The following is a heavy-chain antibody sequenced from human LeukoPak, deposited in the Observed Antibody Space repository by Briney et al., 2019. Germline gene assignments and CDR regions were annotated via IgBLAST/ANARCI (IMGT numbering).Heavy chain of an antibody. Sequence: GGSLRLSCAASGFTFSTYAMSWVRQAPGKGLEWVSSINPTGSSTHSADSVTGRFTISRDTSKNTLYLQLNSLRVEDTAVYYCVREDTPATANYWGQGTLVTISS. V-gene: IGHV3-23*01. D-gene: IGHD2-21*02. J-gene: IGHJ4*02. CDR1: GFTFSTYA. CDR2: INPTGSST. CDR3: VREDTPATANY.